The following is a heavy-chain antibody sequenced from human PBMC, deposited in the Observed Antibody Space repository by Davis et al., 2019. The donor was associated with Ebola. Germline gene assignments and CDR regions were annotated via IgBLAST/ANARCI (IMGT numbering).Heavy chain of an antibody. V-gene: IGHV4-30-4*01. D-gene: IGHD5-24*01. CDR1: GGTISSGDYY. Sequence: SETLSLTCTVSGGTISSGDYYWSWIRQPPGKGPEWIGYIYYSGSTYYNPSLKSRVTMLVDRSKNQFSLTLNSVTAADTAVYYCARVTINTTGGGSWFDPWGQGTLVTVSS. J-gene: IGHJ5*02. CDR2: IYYSGST. CDR3: ARVTINTTGGGSWFDP.